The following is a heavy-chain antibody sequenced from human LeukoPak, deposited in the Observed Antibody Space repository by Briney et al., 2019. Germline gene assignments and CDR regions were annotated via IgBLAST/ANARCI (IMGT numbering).Heavy chain of an antibody. CDR2: INSDGSST. J-gene: IGHJ4*02. Sequence: GGSLRLSCAASGFTFSINWMHWVRQAPGKGLVWVSHINSDGSSTNYADSVKGRFTISRDSAKNTLYLQMNSLRAEDTGVYYCARDKVRGSYYGLDYWGQGTLVTVSS. D-gene: IGHD1-26*01. CDR3: ARDKVRGSYYGLDY. CDR1: GFTFSINW. V-gene: IGHV3-74*01.